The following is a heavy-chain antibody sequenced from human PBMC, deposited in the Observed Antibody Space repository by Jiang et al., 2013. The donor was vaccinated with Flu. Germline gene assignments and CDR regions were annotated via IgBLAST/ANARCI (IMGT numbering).Heavy chain of an antibody. CDR2: TYYRSKWYN. V-gene: IGHV6-1*01. D-gene: IGHD5-18*01. J-gene: IGHJ4*02. CDR3: ARGGEADTAMAT. CDR1: GDSVSSNSAA. Sequence: SQTLSLTCAISGDSVSSNSAAWNWIRQSPSRGLEWLGRTYYRSKWYNNYAVSVKRRITINPDTSNNQFSLQLNPVTPEDTAVYYCARGGEADTAMATWGQGTLVTVSS.